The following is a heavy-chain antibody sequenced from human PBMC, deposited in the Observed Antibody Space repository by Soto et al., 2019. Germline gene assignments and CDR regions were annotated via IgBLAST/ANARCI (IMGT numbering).Heavy chain of an antibody. Sequence: SETLSLTCTVSGVSISSGGYYWSWIRQTPGKGLEWIGYIYYSENTYYNPSLKSRVAISGDTSKNQFSLRLSSVTAADTAVYYCARGGGWIDAFDIWGQGTMVTVSS. CDR2: IYYSENT. V-gene: IGHV4-30-4*01. D-gene: IGHD5-12*01. CDR3: ARGGGWIDAFDI. J-gene: IGHJ3*02. CDR1: GVSISSGGYY.